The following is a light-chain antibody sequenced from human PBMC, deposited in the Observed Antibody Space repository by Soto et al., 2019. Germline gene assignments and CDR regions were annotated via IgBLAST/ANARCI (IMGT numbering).Light chain of an antibody. CDR1: SSDVGTYSI. CDR2: EGS. CDR3: CSYAGRSTYV. J-gene: IGLJ1*01. V-gene: IGLV2-23*01. Sequence: QSVLTQPASVSGSPGQSITISCAGTSSDVGTYSIVSWYQQHPGKAPKLVIYEGSKRPSGVSIRFSGSKSGNTASLTISGLQAEDEADYYCCSYAGRSTYVFGTGTKVTVL.